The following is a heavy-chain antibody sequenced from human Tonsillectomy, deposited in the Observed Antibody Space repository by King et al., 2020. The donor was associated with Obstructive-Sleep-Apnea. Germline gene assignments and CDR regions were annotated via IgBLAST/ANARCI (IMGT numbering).Heavy chain of an antibody. J-gene: IGHJ4*02. D-gene: IGHD3-10*01. V-gene: IGHV3-48*04. CDR1: GFTFSSYN. CDR3: AKDLVGGYFGGY. Sequence: VQLVESGGGLVQPGGSLRLSCAASGFTFSSYNMNWVRQAPGKGLEWVSYISSSSSVIYYADSVKGRVTISRDNAKSSLYLQMNRLRAEDTAVYYCAKDLVGGYFGGYWGQGPLVTVSS. CDR2: ISSSSSVI.